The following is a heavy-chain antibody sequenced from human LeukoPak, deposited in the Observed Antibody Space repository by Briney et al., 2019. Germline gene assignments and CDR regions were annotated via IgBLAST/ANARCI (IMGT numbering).Heavy chain of an antibody. CDR2: INSDGSST. D-gene: IGHD4-23*01. CDR3: ARDRAGGNSRYFDL. J-gene: IGHJ2*01. Sequence: PGGSLRLSCAASGFTFSSYWMHWVRQAPGKGLVWVSRINSDGSSTTYADSVKGRFTISRDNAKNTRYLQMNSLRAEDTAVYYCARDRAGGNSRYFDLWGRGTLVTVSS. V-gene: IGHV3-74*01. CDR1: GFTFSSYW.